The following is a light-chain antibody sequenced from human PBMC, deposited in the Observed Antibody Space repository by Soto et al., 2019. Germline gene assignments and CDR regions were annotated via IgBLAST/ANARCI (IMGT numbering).Light chain of an antibody. J-gene: IGKJ4*01. CDR1: QSINAW. CDR2: DAS. V-gene: IGKV1-5*01. Sequence: IQMTQSPSTLSASVGDRVTLTCRASQSINAWLAWYQQKPGKAPKLLIYDASSLQSGVPSRFSGSGSGTDFTLTISCLQSEDFATYYCQQYYSYPLTFGGGTKVDIK. CDR3: QQYYSYPLT.